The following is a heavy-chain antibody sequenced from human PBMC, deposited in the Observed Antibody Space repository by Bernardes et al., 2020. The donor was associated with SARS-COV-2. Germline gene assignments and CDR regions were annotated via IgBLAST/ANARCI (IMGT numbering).Heavy chain of an antibody. J-gene: IGHJ4*02. D-gene: IGHD2-2*01. V-gene: IGHV3-23*01. Sequence: GGSLRLSCAASGFTFSNYAMSWVRQAPGKGLQWVSAIGGSGDSTFYADSVKGRFTISRDDSKSTLYLHMNSLRAEDTAIYYCAKIVGALRPLPAKHFDYWGQGALVTVSS. CDR1: GFTFSNYA. CDR2: IGGSGDST. CDR3: AKIVGALRPLPAKHFDY.